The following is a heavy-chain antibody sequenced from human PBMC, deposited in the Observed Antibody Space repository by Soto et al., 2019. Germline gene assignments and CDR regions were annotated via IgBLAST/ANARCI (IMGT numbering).Heavy chain of an antibody. D-gene: IGHD6-19*01. Sequence: SVKVSCKASGGTFSSYAISWVRQAPGQGLEWMGGIIPIFGTANYAQKFQGRVTITADESTSTAYMELSSLRSEDTAVYYCARDLGYSSGWGRFDYWGQGTLVTVSS. CDR2: IIPIFGTA. CDR1: GGTFSSYA. J-gene: IGHJ4*02. V-gene: IGHV1-69*13. CDR3: ARDLGYSSGWGRFDY.